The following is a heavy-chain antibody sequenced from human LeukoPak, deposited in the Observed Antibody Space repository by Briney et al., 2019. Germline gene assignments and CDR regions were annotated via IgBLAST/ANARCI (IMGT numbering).Heavy chain of an antibody. V-gene: IGHV3-11*01. CDR2: ISSSGSTI. CDR3: GAFGGGSTQPFDY. D-gene: IGHD2-15*01. J-gene: IGHJ4*02. CDR1: GFTFSDYY. Sequence: PGGSLRLSCAASGFTFSDYYMSWIRQAPGKGLEWVSYISSSGSTIYYADSVKGRFTISRDNAKNSLYLQMNSLRAEDTAVYCCGAFGGGSTQPFDYWGQGTLVTVSS.